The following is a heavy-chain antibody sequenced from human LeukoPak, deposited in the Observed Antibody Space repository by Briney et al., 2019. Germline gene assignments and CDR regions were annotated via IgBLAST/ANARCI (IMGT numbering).Heavy chain of an antibody. J-gene: IGHJ5*02. CDR1: GYTFTSYG. V-gene: IGHV1-18*01. CDR2: ISAYNGNT. Sequence: EASVKVSCKASGYTFTSYGISWVRQAPGQGLEWMGWISAYNGNTNYAQKLQGRVTMTTDTSTSTAYMELRSLRSDDTAVYYCAREPRYSSSTWFDPWGQGTLVTVSS. CDR3: AREPRYSSSTWFDP. D-gene: IGHD6-13*01.